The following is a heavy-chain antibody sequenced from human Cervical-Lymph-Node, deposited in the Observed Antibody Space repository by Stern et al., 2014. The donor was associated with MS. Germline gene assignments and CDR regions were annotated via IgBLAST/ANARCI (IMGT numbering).Heavy chain of an antibody. J-gene: IGHJ6*02. CDR1: GGTFSSYA. CDR2: IIPIFGA. Sequence: QVQLGQSGAEVKKPGSSVKVSCKASGGTFSSYAISWVRQAPGQGLAWMGGIIPIFGANYAQKFQGRITITADEPTSTAYMELSSLRSEDTAVYFCARGKDYNYEMDVWGQGTTVTVSS. CDR3: ARGKDYNYEMDV. D-gene: IGHD4/OR15-4a*01. V-gene: IGHV1-69*01.